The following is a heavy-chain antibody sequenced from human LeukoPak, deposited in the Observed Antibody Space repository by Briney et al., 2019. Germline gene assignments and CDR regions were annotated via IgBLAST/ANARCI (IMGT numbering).Heavy chain of an antibody. V-gene: IGHV4-59*08. CDR2: IYYSGST. J-gene: IGHJ6*03. D-gene: IGHD6-19*01. CDR3: ARAARDSSGWYAIYYYYYYMDV. CDR1: GGSISSYY. Sequence: PSETLSLTCTVSGGSISSYYWSWLRRPPGKGLEWIGYIYYSGSTNYNPSLKSRVTISVDTSKNQFSLKLSSVTAADTAVYYCARAARDSSGWYAIYYYYYYMDVWGKGTTVTVSS.